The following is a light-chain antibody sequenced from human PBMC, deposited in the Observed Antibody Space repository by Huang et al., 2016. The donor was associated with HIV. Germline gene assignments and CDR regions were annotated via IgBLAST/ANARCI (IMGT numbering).Light chain of an antibody. CDR3: RQLNDYPWT. V-gene: IGKV1-9*01. J-gene: IGKJ1*01. Sequence: IQLTQSPSSLSASVGDRVTITCRASEGIGSDLAWYQQKSGKAPKFLIYAASTLQSGVPSRFSGRGSGTDFTLTISSLQPEDFATYYCRQLNDYPWTFGQGTKVEIK. CDR2: AAS. CDR1: EGIGSD.